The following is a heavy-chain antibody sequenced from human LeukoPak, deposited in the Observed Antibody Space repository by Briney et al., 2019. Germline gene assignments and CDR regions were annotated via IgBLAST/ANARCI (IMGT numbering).Heavy chain of an antibody. V-gene: IGHV3-11*04. J-gene: IGHJ6*02. D-gene: IGHD5/OR15-5a*01. CDR1: GFTVSNNY. CDR2: ISSSDGTT. Sequence: PGGSLRLSCAASGFTVSNNYMSWVRQAPGKGLEWVAYISSSDGTTHYADSVKGRFTISRDNAKNSLYLQMNNLRVEDTAVYYCASLSVNHYYGMDVWGQGTTVTVSS. CDR3: ASLSVNHYYGMDV.